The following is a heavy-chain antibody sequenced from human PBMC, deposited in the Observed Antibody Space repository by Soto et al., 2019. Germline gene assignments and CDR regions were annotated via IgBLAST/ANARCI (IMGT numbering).Heavy chain of an antibody. CDR3: ERGDQYRGYEF. CDR1: GYTFTTYY. D-gene: IGHD5-12*01. J-gene: IGHJ4*02. CDR2: MDPNSDNT. Sequence: QVQLVQSGAEVKKPGASVKVSCKASGYTFTTYYINWVRQATGQGPEWMGWMDPNSDNTAYAQAFGGRVAMNKDTSIHTDSMELSSLMSDDTAVYYCERGDQYRGYEFWGQGNLVTVSS. V-gene: IGHV1-8*01.